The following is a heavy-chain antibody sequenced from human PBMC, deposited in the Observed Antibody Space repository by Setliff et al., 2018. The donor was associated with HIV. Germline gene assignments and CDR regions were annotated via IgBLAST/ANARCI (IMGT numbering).Heavy chain of an antibody. CDR3: ARGYLISGTQKSYYMDV. D-gene: IGHD1-26*01. V-gene: IGHV1-2*06. J-gene: IGHJ6*03. Sequence: GASVKVSCKASGYTFTAYYIHWVRQAPGQGLEWMGRIIPNSGGTNYAQKFQDRVTMTRDTSISTAYMELSTLRSEDTAVYYCARGYLISGTQKSYYMDVWGKGTTVTVSS. CDR2: IIPNSGGT. CDR1: GYTFTAYY.